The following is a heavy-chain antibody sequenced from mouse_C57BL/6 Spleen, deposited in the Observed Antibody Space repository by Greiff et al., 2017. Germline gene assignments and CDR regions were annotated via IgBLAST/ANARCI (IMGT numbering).Heavy chain of an antibody. CDR1: GYAFSSYW. CDR2: IYPGDGDT. J-gene: IGHJ3*01. CDR3: ARHYSNYLFAY. V-gene: IGHV1-80*01. D-gene: IGHD2-5*01. Sequence: LQQSGASVKISCKASGYAFSSYWMNWVKQRPGKGLEWIGQIYPGDGDTNYNGKFKGKATLTADKSSSTAYMQLSSLTSEDSAVYFCARHYSNYLFAYWGQGTLVTVSA.